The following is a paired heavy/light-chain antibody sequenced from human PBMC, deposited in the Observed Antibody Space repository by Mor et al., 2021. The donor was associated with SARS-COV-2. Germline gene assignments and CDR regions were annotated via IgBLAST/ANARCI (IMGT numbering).Light chain of an antibody. V-gene: IGKV1-39*01. CDR2: AAS. CDR3: QQSYSTPS. J-gene: IGKJ4*01. CDR1: QSISSY. Sequence: DIQMTQSPSSLSASVGDRVTITCRASQSISSYLNWYQQKPGKAPKLLIYAASSLQSGVPSRFSGSGSGTDFTLTISSLQPEDFATYYCQQSYSTPSFGGGTKVEIK.
Heavy chain of an antibody. Sequence: QVQLVESGGGVVQPGRSLRLSCAASGFTFSSYAMHWVRQAPGKGLEWVAVISYDGSNKYYADSVKGRFTISRDNSKNTLYLQMNSLRAEDTAVYYCAREKPSITMIASGAFDIWGQGTMVTVSS. J-gene: IGHJ3*02. CDR1: GFTFSSYA. D-gene: IGHD3-22*01. CDR2: ISYDGSNK. V-gene: IGHV3-30*04. CDR3: AREKPSITMIASGAFDI.